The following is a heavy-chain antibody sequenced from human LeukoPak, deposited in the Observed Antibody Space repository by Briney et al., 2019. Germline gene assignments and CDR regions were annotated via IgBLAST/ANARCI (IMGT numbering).Heavy chain of an antibody. CDR1: GFTFSSYA. J-gene: IGHJ5*02. CDR2: MSCSGGST. Sequence: AGGSLRLSCAASGFTFSSYAMRWVRQARGEGLEGGSGMSCSGGSTYYADSVKGRFTISRDNSTNTLHLQMNSLRAEDTAVYYCAKLPVNSLGDYGSGTYRFDPWGQRILVTVSS. D-gene: IGHD3-10*01. CDR3: AKLPVNSLGDYGSGTYRFDP. V-gene: IGHV3-23*01.